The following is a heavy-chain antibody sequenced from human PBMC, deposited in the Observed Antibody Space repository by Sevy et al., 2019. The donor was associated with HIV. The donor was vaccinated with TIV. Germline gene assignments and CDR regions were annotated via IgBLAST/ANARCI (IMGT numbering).Heavy chain of an antibody. CDR1: GFTFNTYS. CDR2: IGTAAGVT. Sequence: GGSLRLSCAASGFTFNTYSLIWVRQTPGKGLEWLSFIGTAAGVTYYADSVKGRFTISRDNANNSLYLQMNSLRDEDTAGYYCARCPGHYSIDYWGQGTLVTVSS. CDR3: ARCPGHYSIDY. D-gene: IGHD2-21*01. V-gene: IGHV3-48*02. J-gene: IGHJ4*02.